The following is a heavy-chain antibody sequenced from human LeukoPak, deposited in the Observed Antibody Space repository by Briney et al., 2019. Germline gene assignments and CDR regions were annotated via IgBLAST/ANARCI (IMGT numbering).Heavy chain of an antibody. Sequence: ASVKVSCKASGYNFTSYGISWVRRAPGQGLEWMGWISAYNGNTNYAQKLQGRVTMTTDTSTSTTYMELRSLRSDDTAVYYCATQNYDILTGYSDYWGQGTLVTVSS. CDR2: ISAYNGNT. D-gene: IGHD3-9*01. CDR1: GYNFTSYG. V-gene: IGHV1-18*04. CDR3: ATQNYDILTGYSDY. J-gene: IGHJ4*02.